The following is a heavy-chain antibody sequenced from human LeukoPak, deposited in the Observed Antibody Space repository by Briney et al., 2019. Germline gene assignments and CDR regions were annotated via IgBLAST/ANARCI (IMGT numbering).Heavy chain of an antibody. Sequence: ASVKVSCKASGYAFSNNGITCVRQAPGQGLEWLGWISAYNGQTNYAQKVQGRVTMTTDTSTKTSYMELRSLGSDDTAVYYCAGVAGFYWNSDSFDYWGQGTQVTVSS. CDR1: GYAFSNNG. CDR3: AGVAGFYWNSDSFDY. CDR2: ISAYNGQT. J-gene: IGHJ4*02. V-gene: IGHV1-18*01. D-gene: IGHD1-7*01.